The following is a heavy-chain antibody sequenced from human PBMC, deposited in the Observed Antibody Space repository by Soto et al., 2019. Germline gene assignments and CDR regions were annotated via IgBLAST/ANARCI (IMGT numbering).Heavy chain of an antibody. D-gene: IGHD4-17*01. Sequence: EVQLVETGGGLIQPGGSLRLSCAASGFTVSSNYMSWVRQAPGKGLEWVSVIYSGGSTYYADSVKGRFTISRDNSKNTLYLQMNSLRAEDTAVYYCALATVNTSESYYFDYWGQGTLVTVSS. CDR3: ALATVNTSESYYFDY. CDR2: IYSGGST. V-gene: IGHV3-53*02. J-gene: IGHJ4*02. CDR1: GFTVSSNY.